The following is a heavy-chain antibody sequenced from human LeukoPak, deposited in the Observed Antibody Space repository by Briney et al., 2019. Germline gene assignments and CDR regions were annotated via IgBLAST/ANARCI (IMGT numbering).Heavy chain of an antibody. D-gene: IGHD3-10*01. CDR1: GFIFSTYW. CDR3: ARDRAHYGSGSGTRKFDP. CDR2: IKEDGSEK. Sequence: GGSLRLSCAASGFIFSTYWMSWVRQAPGKGLEWVANIKEDGSEKYYVDSVKGRFTISRDNAKKSLYLQMNSLRVEDTAVYYCARDRAHYGSGSGTRKFDPWGQGTLVIVSS. J-gene: IGHJ5*02. V-gene: IGHV3-7*01.